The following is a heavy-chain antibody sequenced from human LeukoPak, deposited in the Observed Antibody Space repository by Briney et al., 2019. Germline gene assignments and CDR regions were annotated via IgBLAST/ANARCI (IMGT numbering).Heavy chain of an antibody. D-gene: IGHD5-18*01. J-gene: IGHJ4*02. Sequence: SETLSLTCTVSGGSISSGSAYWGWIRRPPGKGLEWIGSIYYSKNTYYNPSLKSRVTISADTSKNQFSLTLGSVSATDTAVYYCVSPRGFSYGYFDYWGQGTLVTVSS. V-gene: IGHV4-39*01. CDR1: GGSISSGSAY. CDR2: IYYSKNT. CDR3: VSPRGFSYGYFDY.